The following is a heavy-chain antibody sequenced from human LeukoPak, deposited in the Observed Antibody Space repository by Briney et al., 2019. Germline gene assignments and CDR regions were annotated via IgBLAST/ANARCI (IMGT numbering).Heavy chain of an antibody. V-gene: IGHV1-2*02. CDR1: GYTFTGYY. Sequence: ASVKVSCKASGYTFTGYYMHWVRQAPGQGLEWMGWINPNSGGTNYAQKFQGRVTMTRDTSISTAYMELSRLRSDDTAVYYCARDPSAVVVAAMNWFDPWGQGTLVTVSS. CDR2: INPNSGGT. D-gene: IGHD2-15*01. CDR3: ARDPSAVVVAAMNWFDP. J-gene: IGHJ5*02.